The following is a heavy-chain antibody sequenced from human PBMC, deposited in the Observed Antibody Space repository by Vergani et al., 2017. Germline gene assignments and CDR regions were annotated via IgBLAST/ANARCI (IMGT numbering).Heavy chain of an antibody. CDR2: IQFDGSNQ. CDR1: GFTLSNYD. Sequence: QVQLVESGGGVVQRGGSLRLSCATSGFTLSNYDMQWIRQGPGKGLEFVAFIQFDGSNQYYADSVKGRLTLSRDFSKNTLYLQMNSLRTDDTGTYYCARELMELPRAGWFDPWGQGTLVTVSS. J-gene: IGHJ5*02. CDR3: ARELMELPRAGWFDP. D-gene: IGHD1-7*01. V-gene: IGHV3-30*02.